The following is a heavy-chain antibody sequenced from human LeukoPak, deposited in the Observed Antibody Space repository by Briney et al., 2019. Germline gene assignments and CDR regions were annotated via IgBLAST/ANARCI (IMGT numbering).Heavy chain of an antibody. J-gene: IGHJ3*02. CDR3: ASSWGVVVVAADAFDI. V-gene: IGHV3-30*04. CDR2: ISYDGSNK. D-gene: IGHD2-15*01. Sequence: GRSLRLSCAASGFTFSSYAMHWVHQAPGKGLEWVAVISYDGSNKYYADSVKGRFTISRDNSKNTLYLQMNSLRAEDTAVYYCASSWGVVVVAADAFDIWGQGTTVTVSS. CDR1: GFTFSSYA.